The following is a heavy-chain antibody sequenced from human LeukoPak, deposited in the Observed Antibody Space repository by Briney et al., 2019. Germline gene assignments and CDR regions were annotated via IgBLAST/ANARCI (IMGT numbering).Heavy chain of an antibody. V-gene: IGHV3-23*01. Sequence: GGSLRLSCAAYGFGFNNAWMSWVRQAPGKGLEWVSGISGSGGATYYADSVKGRLTVSRDDPHNTLYLQMNSVRAEDTAVYFCARGGVDHYGSGTYYLMYYFDHWGQGALVTVSS. CDR1: GFGFNNAW. CDR2: ISGSGGAT. CDR3: ARGGVDHYGSGTYYLMYYFDH. J-gene: IGHJ4*02. D-gene: IGHD3-10*01.